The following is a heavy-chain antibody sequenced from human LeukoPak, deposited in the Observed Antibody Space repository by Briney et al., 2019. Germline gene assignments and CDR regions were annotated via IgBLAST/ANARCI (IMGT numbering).Heavy chain of an antibody. D-gene: IGHD3-10*01. CDR1: GGSISSSSYY. V-gene: IGHV4-39*01. CDR2: IHYSGST. CDR3: ARQTGSGLFSLP. Sequence: TSETLSLTCTVSGGSISSSSYYWGWIRQPPGKGLEWIGSIHYSGSTYYNPSLKSRVTISVDTSKNQFSLKLSSVTAADTAVYYCARQTGSGLFSLPGGQGTLVTVSS. J-gene: IGHJ4*02.